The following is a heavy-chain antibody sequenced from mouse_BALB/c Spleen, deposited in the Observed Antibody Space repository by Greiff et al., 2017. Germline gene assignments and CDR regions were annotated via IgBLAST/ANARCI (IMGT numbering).Heavy chain of an antibody. J-gene: IGHJ2*01. CDR3: ARSYGSSIYYCDY. D-gene: IGHD1-1*01. Sequence: EVQLVESGGGLVKPGGSLKLSCAASGFTFSSYTMSWVRQTPEKRLEWVATISSGGGNTYYPDSVKGRFTISRDNAKNNLYLQLSSLRSEDTALYYCARSYGSSIYYCDYWGQGTTLTVSS. V-gene: IGHV5-9*03. CDR1: GFTFSSYT. CDR2: ISSGGGNT.